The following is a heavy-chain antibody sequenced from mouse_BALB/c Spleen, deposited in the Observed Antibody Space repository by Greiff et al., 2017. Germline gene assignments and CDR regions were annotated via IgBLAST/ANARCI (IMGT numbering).Heavy chain of an antibody. Sequence: VQLKESGGGLVQPGGSRKLSCAASGFTFSSFGMHWVRQAPEKGLEWVAYISSGSSTIYYADTVKGRFTVSRDNPKNTLFLQMTSLRSEDTAMYYCARSHDGGRSSWLAYWGQGTLVTVSA. CDR3: ARSHDGGRSSWLAY. CDR2: ISSGSSTI. D-gene: IGHD2-3*01. J-gene: IGHJ3*01. V-gene: IGHV5-17*02. CDR1: GFTFSSFG.